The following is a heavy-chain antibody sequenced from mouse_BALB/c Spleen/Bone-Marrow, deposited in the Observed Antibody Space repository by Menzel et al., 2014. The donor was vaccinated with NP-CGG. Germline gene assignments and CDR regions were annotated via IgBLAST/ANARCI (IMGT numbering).Heavy chain of an antibody. CDR1: GYAFTNYN. D-gene: IGHD2-3*01. V-gene: IGHV1S135*01. CDR3: ARLGDGYYDALDY. J-gene: IGHJ4*01. CDR2: IDLYNGGT. Sequence: EVQLVESGPELVKPGASVKVSCKASGYAFTNYNIHWVKRRHGKSLEWIGYIDLYNGGTSYNQKFKGKATLTVDKSSSTAYMHLNSLTSEDSAVYYCARLGDGYYDALDYWGQGTSVTVSS.